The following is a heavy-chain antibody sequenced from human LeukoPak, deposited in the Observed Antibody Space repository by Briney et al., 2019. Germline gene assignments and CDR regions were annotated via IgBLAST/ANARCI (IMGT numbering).Heavy chain of an antibody. Sequence: PSETLSLTCTVSDGSISSSSYYWGWIRQPPGKGLEWIGSIYYSGTTYYNPSLKSRVTISVDTSKNQFSLKLSSVTAADTAVYYCGRHSSGWLRYGVDVWGQGTTVTVSS. V-gene: IGHV4-39*01. D-gene: IGHD6-19*01. CDR3: GRHSSGWLRYGVDV. CDR2: IYYSGTT. CDR1: DGSISSSSYY. J-gene: IGHJ6*02.